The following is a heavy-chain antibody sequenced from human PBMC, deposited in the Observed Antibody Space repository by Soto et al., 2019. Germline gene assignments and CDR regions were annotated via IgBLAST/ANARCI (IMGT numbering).Heavy chain of an antibody. J-gene: IGHJ5*02. V-gene: IGHV1-69*06. CDR2: IIPIFGTA. D-gene: IGHD2-2*01. Sequence: ASVKVSCKASGGTFSSYAISWVRQAPGQGLEWMGGIIPIFGTANYAQKFQGRVTITADKSTSTAYMELSSLRSEDTAVYYCARDPIYCSSTSCSGLNWFDPWGQGTLVTVS. CDR3: ARDPIYCSSTSCSGLNWFDP. CDR1: GGTFSSYA.